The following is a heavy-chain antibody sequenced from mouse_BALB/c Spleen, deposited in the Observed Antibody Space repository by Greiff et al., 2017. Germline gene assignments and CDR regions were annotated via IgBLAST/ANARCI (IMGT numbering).Heavy chain of an antibody. J-gene: IGHJ3*01. CDR3: ARGDYGAWFAY. V-gene: IGHV14-1*02. CDR1: GFNIKDYY. Sequence: EVKLVESGAELVRPGALVKLSCKASGFNIKDYYMHWVKQRPEQGLEWIGWIDPENGNTIYDPKFQGKASITADTSSNTAYLQLSSLTSEDTAVYYCARGDYGAWFAYWGQGTLVTVSA. CDR2: IDPENGNT. D-gene: IGHD2-4*01.